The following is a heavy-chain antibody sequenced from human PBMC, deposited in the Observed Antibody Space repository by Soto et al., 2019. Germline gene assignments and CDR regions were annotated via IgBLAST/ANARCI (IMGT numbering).Heavy chain of an antibody. J-gene: IGHJ5*02. D-gene: IGHD3-22*01. CDR3: ATGYDNSSGYFWFDP. CDR1: GSTLTELS. CDR2: FDPEDGET. Sequence: ASVKVSCKVSGSTLTELSMHWVRQAPGKGLEWMGDFDPEDGETIYAQKFRGRVTITEDTSTDTADMELSSVRSEDTAVYYCATGYDNSSGYFWFDPWGQGTLVTVSS. V-gene: IGHV1-24*01.